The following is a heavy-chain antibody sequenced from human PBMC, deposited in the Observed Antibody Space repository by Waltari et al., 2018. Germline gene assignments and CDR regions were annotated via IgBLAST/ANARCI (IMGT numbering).Heavy chain of an antibody. D-gene: IGHD4-17*01. J-gene: IGHJ4*02. CDR1: GGTFSSYA. V-gene: IGHV1-69*10. CDR3: ASHSPGDYGGVWYFDY. CDR2: IIPILGIA. Sequence: QVQLVQSGAEVKKPGSSVKVSCKASGGTFSSYAISWFRPAPGQGLEWMGGIIPILGIANYAQKFQGRVTITADKSTSTAYMELSSLRSEDTAVYYCASHSPGDYGGVWYFDYWGQGTLVTVSS.